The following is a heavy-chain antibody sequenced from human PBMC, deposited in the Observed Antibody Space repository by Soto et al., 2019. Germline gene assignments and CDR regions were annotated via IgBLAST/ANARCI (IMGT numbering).Heavy chain of an antibody. J-gene: IGHJ6*03. V-gene: IGHV1-69*08. D-gene: IGHD2-21*01. Sequence: QVQLVQSGAEAKKPGSSVKVACEASGGSFSSHIFTGVRQAPGQGLEWMGRMIPIQGTANYALKFQVTVKITADKTTITDYMELRTLRPEETALYYCAKRWVFVVHASVNGWAKRTTVTVYS. CDR2: MIPIQGTA. CDR3: AKRWVFVVHASVNG. CDR1: GGSFSSHI.